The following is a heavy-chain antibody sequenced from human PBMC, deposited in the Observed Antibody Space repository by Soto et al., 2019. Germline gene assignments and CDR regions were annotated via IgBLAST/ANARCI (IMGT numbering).Heavy chain of an antibody. Sequence: EVQLVESGGGLVQPGGSLRLSCAASGLTVSNNYVSWVRQAPGKGLEWPSLIFSGGDTYYADSVKARFTISRDNSKKTVYLQMNSLRAEDTAVYYCATTYYYYMDVWGKGTTVTVSS. CDR2: IFSGGDT. CDR1: GLTVSNNY. V-gene: IGHV3-66*01. J-gene: IGHJ6*03. CDR3: ATTYYYYMDV.